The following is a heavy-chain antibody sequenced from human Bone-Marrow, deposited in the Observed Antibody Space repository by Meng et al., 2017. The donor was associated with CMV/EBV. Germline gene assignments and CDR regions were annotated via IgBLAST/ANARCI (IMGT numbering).Heavy chain of an antibody. CDR3: AREIPQAWAS. Sequence: EMQLVESGXGLVQPXGSLRLSCTASGFSVSSNYMSWVRQAPGKGLEWISIIYGSGNTYYGDSVKGRFTISRDNFRNTLYLQMNSLTAEDTAVYYCAREIPQAWASGGQGTMVTVSA. V-gene: IGHV3-66*01. CDR2: IYGSGNT. D-gene: IGHD2-21*01. J-gene: IGHJ4*02. CDR1: GFSVSSNY.